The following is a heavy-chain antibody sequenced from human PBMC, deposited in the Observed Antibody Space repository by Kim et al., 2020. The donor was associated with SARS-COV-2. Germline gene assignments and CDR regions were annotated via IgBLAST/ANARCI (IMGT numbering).Heavy chain of an antibody. CDR1: GFAVSSNY. CDR3: ARGTYDILTEYNRFDAFDI. J-gene: IGHJ3*02. CDR2: LYSGGST. D-gene: IGHD3-9*01. V-gene: IGHV3-53*01. Sequence: GGSLRLSCAASGFAVSSNYMTWVRQAPGKGLQWVSILYSGGSTYYADSVKGRFTISRDNSKNTLYLQMNSLRVEDTAVYYCARGTYDILTEYNRFDAFDIWGQGTMVTVSS.